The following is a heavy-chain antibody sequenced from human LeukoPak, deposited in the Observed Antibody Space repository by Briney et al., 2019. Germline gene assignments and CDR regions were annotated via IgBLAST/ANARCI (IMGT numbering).Heavy chain of an antibody. Sequence: GGSLRLTCAASGFTFSNYYMNWVRQAPGKGLEWVAVIWYDGSNKYYADSVKGRFTISRDNSKNTLYLQMNTLRAEDTAVYYCARDPGGVVYFDYWGQGTLVTVSS. D-gene: IGHD2-8*01. V-gene: IGHV3-33*08. J-gene: IGHJ4*02. CDR1: GFTFSNYY. CDR2: IWYDGSNK. CDR3: ARDPGGVVYFDY.